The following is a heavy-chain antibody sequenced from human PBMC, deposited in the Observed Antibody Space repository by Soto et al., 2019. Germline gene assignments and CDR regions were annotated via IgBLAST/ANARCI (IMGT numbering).Heavy chain of an antibody. CDR2: IYWDDDK. CDR1: GFSLSTSGVG. Sequence: QITLKESGPTLVKPTQTLTLTCTFSGFSLSTSGVGVGWIRQPPVKALEWLALIYWDDDKRYSPSLKSRLIITKDTTKNQVVLTMTNMDPVDTATYYCAHRLGGSGRNNWFDPWGQGTLVTVSS. V-gene: IGHV2-5*02. D-gene: IGHD3-10*01. CDR3: AHRLGGSGRNNWFDP. J-gene: IGHJ5*02.